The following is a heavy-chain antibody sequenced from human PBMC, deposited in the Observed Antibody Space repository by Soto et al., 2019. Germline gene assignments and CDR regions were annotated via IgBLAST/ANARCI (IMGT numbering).Heavy chain of an antibody. V-gene: IGHV1-2*02. J-gene: IGHJ6*02. Sequence: QAQLEQSGAEMMKPGASVRVSCRASGYMFIGYYLHWIRQAPGQGLEWMGWVNPNSRATNYAQKFQGRVTMTRDTSINIVYMELSSLTSDDTAVYYCATNSGYHFWNGYSSLKDYYYYGMGVWGQGTTVTVSS. CDR1: GYMFIGYY. D-gene: IGHD3-3*01. CDR3: ATNSGYHFWNGYSSLKDYYYYGMGV. CDR2: VNPNSRAT.